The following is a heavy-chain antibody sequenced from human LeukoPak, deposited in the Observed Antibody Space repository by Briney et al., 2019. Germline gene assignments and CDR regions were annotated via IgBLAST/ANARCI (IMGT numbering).Heavy chain of an antibody. V-gene: IGHV4-39*07. CDR1: GGSISTSNYY. Sequence: SETLSLTCTVSGGSISTSNYYWGWIRQPPGKGLEWIGNIFYSGSTYYSPSLRSRVTISLDTSRNQFSLKLNSVTAADTAVYYCARDGAYYDSSGSYYADGDDYWGQGTLVSVSS. CDR2: IFYSGST. CDR3: ARDGAYYDSSGSYYADGDDY. J-gene: IGHJ4*02. D-gene: IGHD3-22*01.